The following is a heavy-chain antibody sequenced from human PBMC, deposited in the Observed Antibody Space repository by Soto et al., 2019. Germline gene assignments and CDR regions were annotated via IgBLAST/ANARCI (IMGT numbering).Heavy chain of an antibody. J-gene: IGHJ6*02. CDR3: AREYYDILTGYPPYYYYGMDV. D-gene: IGHD3-9*01. V-gene: IGHV4-61*01. CDR2: IYYSGST. Sequence: KPSETLSLPCTASGGSVSSGSYYWSWIRQPPGKGLEWIGYIYYSGSTNYNPSLKSRVTISVDTSKNQFSLKLSSVTAADTAVYYCAREYYDILTGYPPYYYYGMDVWGQGTTVTVSS. CDR1: GGSVSSGSYY.